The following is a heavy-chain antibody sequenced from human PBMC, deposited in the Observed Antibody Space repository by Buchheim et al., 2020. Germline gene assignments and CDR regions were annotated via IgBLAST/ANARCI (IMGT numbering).Heavy chain of an antibody. V-gene: IGHV4-59*01. CDR2: ISDTGST. D-gene: IGHD2-15*01. Sequence: QVQLQESGPGLVKSLETLSLSCTVAGGSINGYYGSWIRQPPGKGLEWIGYISDTGSTIYNPSLKSRVSMSVDTSKTQFSLKLRSVTAADTAVYFCAMSPPWKCLSGSCYSADVDYWGQGSL. CDR3: AMSPPWKCLSGSCYSADVDY. J-gene: IGHJ4*02. CDR1: GGSINGYY.